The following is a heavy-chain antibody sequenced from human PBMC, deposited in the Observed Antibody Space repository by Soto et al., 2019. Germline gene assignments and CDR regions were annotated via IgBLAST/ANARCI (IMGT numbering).Heavy chain of an antibody. D-gene: IGHD1-1*01. Sequence: QVQLVQSGAEVKKPGASVKVSCKASGYTFTSYDINWVRQATGQGLEWMGWTNPNSDNTVYAQKFQDRVTMTRNTSISTAYMELSSLRSENTAVYYCARERNMYGMDVWGQGTTVTVSS. J-gene: IGHJ6*02. CDR1: GYTFTSYD. CDR3: ARERNMYGMDV. V-gene: IGHV1-8*01. CDR2: TNPNSDNT.